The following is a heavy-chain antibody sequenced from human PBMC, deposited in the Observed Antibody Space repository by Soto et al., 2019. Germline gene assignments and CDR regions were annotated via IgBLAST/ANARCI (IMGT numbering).Heavy chain of an antibody. CDR1: GGSISSGGYY. D-gene: IGHD2-15*01. J-gene: IGHJ5*02. CDR2: IYYSGST. V-gene: IGHV4-31*03. CDR3: AREVVVAATQDNWFDP. Sequence: PSETLSLTCTVSGGSISSGGYYWSWIRQHPGKGLEWIGYIYYSGSTYYNPSLKSRVTISVDTSKNQFSLKLSSVTAADTAVYYCAREVVVAATQDNWFDPWGQGTLVTVSS.